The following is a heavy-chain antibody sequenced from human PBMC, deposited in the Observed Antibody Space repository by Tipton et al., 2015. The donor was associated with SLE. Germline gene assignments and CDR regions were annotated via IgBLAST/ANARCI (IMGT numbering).Heavy chain of an antibody. D-gene: IGHD6-19*01. CDR3: ARDHGSGWYFDY. CDR1: GFTVSSNY. J-gene: IGHJ4*02. Sequence: SLRLSCAASGFTVSSNYMSWVRQAPGKGLEWVSVIYSGGSTYYADSVKGRFTISRNNSKNTLYLQMNSLRAEDTAVYYCARDHGSGWYFDYWGQGTLATVSS. CDR2: IYSGGST. V-gene: IGHV3-53*01.